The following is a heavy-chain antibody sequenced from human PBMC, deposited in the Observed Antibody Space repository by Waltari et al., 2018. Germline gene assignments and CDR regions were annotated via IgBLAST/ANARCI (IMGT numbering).Heavy chain of an antibody. J-gene: IGHJ4*02. CDR3: ARGIRNELFSDY. CDR1: GYTFTSYA. CDR2: MNPNSYNT. D-gene: IGHD1-1*01. V-gene: IGHV1-8*03. Sequence: QVQLVQSGSELKKPGASVKVSCKASGYTFTSYAMNWVRQAPGQGLEWMGWMNPNSYNTGFGQGFRGRVTFTTDTSTTTAYMELTNLRSEDTGMYYCARGIRNELFSDYWGQGTLVTVSS.